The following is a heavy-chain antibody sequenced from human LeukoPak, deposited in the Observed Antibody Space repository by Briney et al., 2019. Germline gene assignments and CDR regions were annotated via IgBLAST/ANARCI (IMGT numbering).Heavy chain of an antibody. V-gene: IGHV4-39*07. CDR2: IYYSGST. D-gene: IGHD3-22*01. CDR1: GGSISSSSYY. J-gene: IGHJ4*02. Sequence: SETLSLTCTVSGGSISSSSYYWGWIRQPPGTGLEWIGSIYYSGSTYYNPSLKSRVTISVDTSKNQFSLKLSSVTAADTAVYYCARDSTKPYYYDSSGYFYWGQGTLVTVSS. CDR3: ARDSTKPYYYDSSGYFY.